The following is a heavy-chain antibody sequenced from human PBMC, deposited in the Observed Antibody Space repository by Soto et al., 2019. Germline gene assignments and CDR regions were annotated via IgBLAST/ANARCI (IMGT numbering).Heavy chain of an antibody. V-gene: IGHV3-23*01. CDR2: ISGSGGST. D-gene: IGHD4-17*01. Sequence: GGSLRLSCAASGFTFSSYAMSWVRQAPGKGLEWVSAISGSGGSTYYADSVKGRFTISRDNSKNTLYLQMNSLRAEDTAVYYCAKRHTPFADGDYMDYFDYWGQGTLVTVSS. J-gene: IGHJ4*02. CDR1: GFTFSSYA. CDR3: AKRHTPFADGDYMDYFDY.